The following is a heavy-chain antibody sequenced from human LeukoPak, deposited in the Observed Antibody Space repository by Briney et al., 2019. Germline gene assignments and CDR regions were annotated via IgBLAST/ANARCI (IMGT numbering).Heavy chain of an antibody. Sequence: GGSLRLSCLASGFPFGNYWMHWVRQVPGKGLVWVARMDTDGRTTDYADSVKGRFTNSRDNAKNTLYLQMRSLRADDTALYCGATDVTGSEDRWGQGTLVTVSS. CDR1: GFPFGNYW. CDR2: MDTDGRTT. V-gene: IGHV3-74*01. J-gene: IGHJ5*02. CDR3: ATDVTGSEDR. D-gene: IGHD6-25*01.